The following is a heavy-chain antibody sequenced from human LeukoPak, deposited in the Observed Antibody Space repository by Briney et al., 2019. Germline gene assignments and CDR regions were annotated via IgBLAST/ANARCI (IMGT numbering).Heavy chain of an antibody. D-gene: IGHD1-26*01. CDR2: ISGSNGNT. J-gene: IGHJ4*02. CDR1: GYTFTSNG. CDR3: ARSGRGTYYYFDL. Sequence: ASVKVSCKASGYTFTSNGISWVRQAPGQGLEWMGWISGSNGNTNYAQKFQDRVSMTADTSTSSAYMELRSLRSDDTAVYYCARSGRGTYYYFDLWGQGTLVTVSS. V-gene: IGHV1-18*01.